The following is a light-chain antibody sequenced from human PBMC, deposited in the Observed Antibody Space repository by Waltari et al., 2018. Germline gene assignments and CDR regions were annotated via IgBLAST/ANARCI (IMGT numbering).Light chain of an antibody. V-gene: IGLV1-40*01. Sequence: QSVLTQPPSVSGAPGQRVTIPCTGSSSNIGAGYDVQWYQQLPGTAPKRVIYGNSNRPSGVPDRFSGSKSGTSASLAITGLQAEDEADYYCQSYDSSLSGSLFGGGTKLTVL. CDR3: QSYDSSLSGSL. CDR1: SSNIGAGYD. J-gene: IGLJ2*01. CDR2: GNS.